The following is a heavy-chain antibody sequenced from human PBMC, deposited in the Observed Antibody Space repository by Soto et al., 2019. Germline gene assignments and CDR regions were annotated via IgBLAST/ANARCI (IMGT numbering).Heavy chain of an antibody. CDR3: ERDKRCIRTSCYARDWFDP. D-gene: IGHD2-2*01. Sequence: QLQLQESGPGLVKPSQTLSLTCPVSGGSISSGDYYWSWIRQHPGKGLEWIGYIYYSGSTYYNPSLKRRVTISIDPSKNQFSLKLSSVTAADTAVYYCERDKRCIRTSCYARDWFDPWGQGTLVTVSP. CDR1: GGSISSGDYY. J-gene: IGHJ5*02. CDR2: IYYSGST. V-gene: IGHV4-31*03.